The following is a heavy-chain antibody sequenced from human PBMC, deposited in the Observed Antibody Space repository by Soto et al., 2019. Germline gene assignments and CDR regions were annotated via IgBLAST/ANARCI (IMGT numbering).Heavy chain of an antibody. CDR2: INAGNGNT. Sequence: ASVKVSCKAPRYTFTSYAMHLLRHAPGQRLEWMGWINAGNGNTKYSQKFQGRVTITRDTSASTAYMELSSLRSEDTAVYYCARSIVVVTALDYWGQGTLVTVSS. J-gene: IGHJ4*02. D-gene: IGHD2-21*02. CDR1: RYTFTSYA. V-gene: IGHV1-3*01. CDR3: ARSIVVVTALDY.